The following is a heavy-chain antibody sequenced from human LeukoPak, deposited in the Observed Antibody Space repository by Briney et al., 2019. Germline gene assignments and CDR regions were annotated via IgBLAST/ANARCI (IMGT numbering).Heavy chain of an antibody. V-gene: IGHV4-31*03. CDR1: GGSISSGGYY. CDR2: IYYSGST. D-gene: IGHD6-13*01. CDR3: ASGDDSSSSDY. Sequence: SETLSLTCTVSGGSISSGGYYWSWIHQHPGKGLEWIGYIYYSGSTYYNPSLKSRVTISVDTSQNQFSLKLSSVTAADTAVYYCASGDDSSSSDYWGQGTLVTVSS. J-gene: IGHJ4*02.